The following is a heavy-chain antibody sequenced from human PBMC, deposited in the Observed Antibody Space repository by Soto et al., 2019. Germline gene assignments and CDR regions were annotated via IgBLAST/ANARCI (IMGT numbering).Heavy chain of an antibody. Sequence: QVQLVQSGAEVKKPGASMKVSCKSSGYTFTSYGISWVRQAPGQGLEWMGWISAYNGNTKYAQKLQGRVTMTTDTSTSTADMELRRLRSDATAVYYCARDPEIFDYCGQGTLVTVSS. V-gene: IGHV1-18*01. CDR1: GYTFTSYG. CDR2: ISAYNGNT. J-gene: IGHJ4*02. CDR3: ARDPEIFDY.